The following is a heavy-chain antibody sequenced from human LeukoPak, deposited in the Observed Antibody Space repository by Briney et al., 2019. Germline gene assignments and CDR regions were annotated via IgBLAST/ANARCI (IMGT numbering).Heavy chain of an antibody. D-gene: IGHD3-10*01. CDR3: AKGVGEFDDYYYYMDV. CDR1: GFTFTNFA. J-gene: IGHJ6*03. CDR2: ISYDGSTK. V-gene: IGHV3-30*04. Sequence: PGGSLRLSCVASGFTFTNFAVHWVRQAPGKGLEWVAFISYDGSTKYYADSVKGRFTISRDNSKNTLYLQMNSLRAEDTAVYYCAKGVGEFDDYYYYMDVWGKGTTVTVSS.